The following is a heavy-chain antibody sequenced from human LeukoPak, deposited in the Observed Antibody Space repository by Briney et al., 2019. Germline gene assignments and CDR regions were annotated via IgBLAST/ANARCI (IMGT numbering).Heavy chain of an antibody. CDR3: ASGDFWSGIDY. CDR1: GGSISSGGYS. Sequence: SQTLSLTCAVSGGSISSGGYSWSWIQQPPGKGLEWIGYIYHSGSTYYNPSLKSRVTISVDRSKNQFSLKLSSVTAADTAVYYCASGDFWSGIDYWGQGTLVTVSS. V-gene: IGHV4-30-2*01. J-gene: IGHJ4*02. D-gene: IGHD3-3*01. CDR2: IYHSGST.